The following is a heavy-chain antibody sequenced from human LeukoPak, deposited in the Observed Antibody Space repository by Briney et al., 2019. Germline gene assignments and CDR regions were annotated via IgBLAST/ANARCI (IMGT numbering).Heavy chain of an antibody. CDR1: XXX. CDR3: XXXXXXXXXXXXXXXYXXXXMDV. CDR2: IYHSGSX. J-gene: IGHJ6*03. Sequence: XXXXGWIRQPXGXXVEWIGSIYHSGSXYYTPSLKSRVTISVETSKNQFSLKLSSVTGADRAVYXXXXXXXXXXXXXXXXXYXXXXMDVWGXGXTVTISS. V-gene: IGHV4-39*01.